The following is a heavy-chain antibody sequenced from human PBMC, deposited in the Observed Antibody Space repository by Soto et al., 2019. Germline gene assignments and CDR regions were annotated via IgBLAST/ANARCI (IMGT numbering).Heavy chain of an antibody. J-gene: IGHJ1*01. D-gene: IGHD2-2*01. Sequence: QVQLQESGPGLVKPSETLSLTCSVSDDSLSSHNYYWSWIRQPPGRGLEWIGFVHFSGIIYYNASLQSRAXXXVXXSRRQISLKLTSLTAADTAVYFCGRGGDAHKMGRHWGQGTLVTVSS. V-gene: IGHV4-61*01. CDR1: DDSLSSHNYY. CDR2: VHFSGII. CDR3: GRGGDAHKMGRH.